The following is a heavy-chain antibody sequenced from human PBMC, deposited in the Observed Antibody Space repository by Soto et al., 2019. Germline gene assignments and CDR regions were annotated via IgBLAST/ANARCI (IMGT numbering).Heavy chain of an antibody. J-gene: IGHJ5*02. Sequence: KTSETLSLTCAVYGGSFSGYYWSWIRQPPGKGLEWIGEINHSGSTNYNPSLKSRVTISVDTSKNQFSLKLSPVTAADTAVYYCARALRGYYGSGSYYGPWGQGTLVTVSS. CDR3: ARALRGYYGSGSYYGP. V-gene: IGHV4-34*01. D-gene: IGHD3-10*01. CDR1: GGSFSGYY. CDR2: INHSGST.